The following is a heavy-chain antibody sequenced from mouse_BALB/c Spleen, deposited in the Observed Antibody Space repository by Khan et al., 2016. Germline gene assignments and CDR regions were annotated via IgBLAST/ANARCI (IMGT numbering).Heavy chain of an antibody. CDR2: ISYSGRT. CDR1: GDSINSNY. Sequence: EVQLQESGPSLVKPSQTLSLTCSVTGDSINSNYWNWIRKFPGNKLEYMGYISYSGRTYYNPSLKSRISITRDTSKNQYYLQLNSVTTEDTATYYCARYGRDAMDYWGQGTSVTVSS. D-gene: IGHD1-1*01. CDR3: ARYGRDAMDY. J-gene: IGHJ4*01. V-gene: IGHV3-8*02.